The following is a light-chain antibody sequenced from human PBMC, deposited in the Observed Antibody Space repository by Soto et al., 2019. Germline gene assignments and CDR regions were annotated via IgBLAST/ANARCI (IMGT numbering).Light chain of an antibody. Sequence: EIVMTQSPATLSVSPGARATLSCRASQSVSSNLAWYQQKHGQAPRLLIYGASTRATGIPAKFSGSGSGTEFTLTISSLQSEDFAVYYCQQYNNWPLTFGGGTKVEIK. CDR1: QSVSSN. CDR2: GAS. J-gene: IGKJ4*01. CDR3: QQYNNWPLT. V-gene: IGKV3-15*01.